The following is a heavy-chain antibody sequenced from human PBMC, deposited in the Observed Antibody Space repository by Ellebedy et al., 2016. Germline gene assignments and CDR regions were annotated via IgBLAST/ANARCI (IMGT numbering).Heavy chain of an antibody. CDR3: AKDYGEQQLVLVDY. V-gene: IGHV3-30*18. J-gene: IGHJ4*02. CDR1: GFTFSSYG. Sequence: GGSLRLSXAASGFTFSSYGMHWVRQAPGKGLEWVAVISYDGSNKYYADSVKGRFTISRDNSKNTLYLQMNSLRAEDTAVYYCAKDYGEQQLVLVDYWGQGTLVTVSS. D-gene: IGHD6-13*01. CDR2: ISYDGSNK.